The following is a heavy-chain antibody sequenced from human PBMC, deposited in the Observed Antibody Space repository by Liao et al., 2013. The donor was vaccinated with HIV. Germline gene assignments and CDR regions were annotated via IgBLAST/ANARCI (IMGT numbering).Heavy chain of an antibody. D-gene: IGHD3-10*01. CDR3: AREMGGNWGGYFDL. J-gene: IGHJ2*01. CDR2: VYASGTT. V-gene: IGHV4-61*02. CDR1: GGSITSGSFY. Sequence: QVQLHESGPGLVKPSQTLALTCSVSGGSITSGSFYWTWIRQPAGKGLEWIGRVYASGTTNYNSSLKSRVTVSLDTSNDQFSLRLTSVTAADTAVYYCAREMGGNWGGYFDLWGRGTLVTVSS.